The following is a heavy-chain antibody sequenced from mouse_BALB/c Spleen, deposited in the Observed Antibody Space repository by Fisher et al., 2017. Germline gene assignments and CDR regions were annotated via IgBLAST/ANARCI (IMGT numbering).Heavy chain of an antibody. D-gene: IGHD1-1*02. J-gene: IGHJ1*01. CDR3: ARGCGNYWYFDV. V-gene: IGHV1-9*01. Sequence: KFKGKATFTADTSSNTAYMQLSSLTSEDSAVYYCARGCGNYWYFDVWGAGTTVTVSS.